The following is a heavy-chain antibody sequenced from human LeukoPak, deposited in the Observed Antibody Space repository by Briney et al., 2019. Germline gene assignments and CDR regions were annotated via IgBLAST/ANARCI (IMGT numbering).Heavy chain of an antibody. V-gene: IGHV1-2*02. CDR1: GYTFTGYY. J-gene: IGHJ4*02. Sequence: GASVKVSCKASGYTFTGYYIYWVRQAPGQGLEWMGWINPNSGGAKYAQKFQGRVTMTRDSSISTAYMELSSLGSDDTAVYYCARVARLELTLFDYFDYWGQGTLVTVSS. CDR2: INPNSGGA. D-gene: IGHD1-26*01. CDR3: ARVARLELTLFDYFDY.